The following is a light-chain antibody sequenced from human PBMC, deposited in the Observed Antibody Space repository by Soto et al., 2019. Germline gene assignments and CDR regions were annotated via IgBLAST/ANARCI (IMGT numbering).Light chain of an antibody. Sequence: DIEMTQSPSSLSASVGDRVTITCRASQSISNYLKWYQHKPGKVPKLLIYAASSLQSGVPTRFSGSGSGTDFTLTISSLQPEDFATYYCQQSYGTPLTFGGGTKVEIK. CDR3: QQSYGTPLT. CDR2: AAS. CDR1: QSISNY. V-gene: IGKV1-39*01. J-gene: IGKJ4*01.